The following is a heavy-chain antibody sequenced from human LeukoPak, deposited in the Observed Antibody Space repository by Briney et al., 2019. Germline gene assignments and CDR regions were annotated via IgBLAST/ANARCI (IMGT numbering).Heavy chain of an antibody. CDR3: ASLVGDSGGYLDY. Sequence: GGSLRLSCAASGFTFSSYAMHWVRQVPGKGLEWVAVISHDGSTKYYADSVKGRFTISRDNSKNTLYLQMNRLRAEDTAVYYCASLVGDSGGYLDYWGQGTLVTVSS. CDR1: GFTFSSYA. V-gene: IGHV3-30-3*01. CDR2: ISHDGSTK. J-gene: IGHJ4*02. D-gene: IGHD3-22*01.